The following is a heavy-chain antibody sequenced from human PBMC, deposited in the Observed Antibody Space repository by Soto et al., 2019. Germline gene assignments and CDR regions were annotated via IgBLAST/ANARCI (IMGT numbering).Heavy chain of an antibody. V-gene: IGHV3-23*01. CDR1: GFTFSNYD. D-gene: IGHD1-1*01. CDR3: VKDPNWEWGY. Sequence: DVHLLESGGGLVQPGGSLRLSCVASGFTFSNYDMNWVRQSPGRGLDYVANINGPGVSTYYADAVKGRFTISRDNSKNTLYLQMNSLRVDDTALYYCVKDPNWEWGYWGQGTLVTVSS. CDR2: INGPGVST. J-gene: IGHJ4*02.